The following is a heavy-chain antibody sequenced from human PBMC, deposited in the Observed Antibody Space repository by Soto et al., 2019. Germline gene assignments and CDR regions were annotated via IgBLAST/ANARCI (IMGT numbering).Heavy chain of an antibody. J-gene: IGHJ6*02. CDR2: INPNSGGT. V-gene: IGHV1-2*04. CDR1: GYTFTGYY. Sequence: ALVKVSCKASGYTFTGYYMHWVRQAPGQGLEWMGWINPNSGGTNYAQKFQGWVTMTRDTSISTAYMELSRLRSDDTAVYYCARVGLGNVLRYFDPYYGMDVWGQGTTVTVSS. CDR3: ARVGLGNVLRYFDPYYGMDV. D-gene: IGHD3-9*01.